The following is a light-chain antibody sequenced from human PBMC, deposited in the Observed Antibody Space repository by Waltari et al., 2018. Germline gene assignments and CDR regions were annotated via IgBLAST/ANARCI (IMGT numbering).Light chain of an antibody. J-gene: IGLJ3*02. CDR2: GDR. CDR3: QAYDNSLSAWV. CDR1: RSNIGAGYA. V-gene: IGLV1-40*01. Sequence: QSVLTQPPSVSGDPGQRVTISCSGNRSNIGAGYAVHWYPQFPGRVPKLLIFGDRFRPPGVLYRFSGSKSCTSASLAITGLQADDEAVYYCQAYDNSLSAWVFGAGTKLTVL.